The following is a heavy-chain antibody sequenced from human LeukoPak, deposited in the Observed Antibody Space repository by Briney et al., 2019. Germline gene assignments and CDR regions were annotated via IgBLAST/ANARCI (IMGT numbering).Heavy chain of an antibody. Sequence: PSGTLSLTCAVYSGSFSDYFWSWIRQAPGKGLEWIGELNHNGGTNYNPALKSRITISVDTAKNQFSLNLSSVTAADTAVYYCARVGQQLGHLDYWGQGTLVTVSS. J-gene: IGHJ4*02. D-gene: IGHD6-13*01. CDR1: SGSFSDYF. CDR2: LNHNGGT. CDR3: ARVGQQLGHLDY. V-gene: IGHV4-34*01.